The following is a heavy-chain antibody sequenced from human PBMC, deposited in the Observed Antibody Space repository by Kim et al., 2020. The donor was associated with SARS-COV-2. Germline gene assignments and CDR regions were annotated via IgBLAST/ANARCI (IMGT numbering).Heavy chain of an antibody. V-gene: IGHV3-23*01. CDR3: ARYVVIAMNYFDN. Sequence: GGSLRLSCTASGFIFGAYAMSWVRQAPGKGLEWVSCISGGADSTYYADSVKGRFTVSRHNSKNTLYLQMNSLRAEDTAVYYCARYVVIAMNYFDNWGQGT. J-gene: IGHJ4*02. CDR1: GFIFGAYA. CDR2: ISGGADST. D-gene: IGHD2-21*01.